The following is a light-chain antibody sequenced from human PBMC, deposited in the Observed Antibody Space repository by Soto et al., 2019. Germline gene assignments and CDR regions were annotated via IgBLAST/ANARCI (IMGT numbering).Light chain of an antibody. CDR3: QQYNNWPWT. Sequence: EIVMTQSPSTLSVSPGGRATLSCRASQSISDTLAWYQQKPGQAPRLLIYSASRRATGFPARLSGSGSGTDFTLTISSLQSEDFEVYYCQQYNNWPWTFGQGTKVDIK. J-gene: IGKJ1*01. CDR2: SAS. CDR1: QSISDT. V-gene: IGKV3-15*01.